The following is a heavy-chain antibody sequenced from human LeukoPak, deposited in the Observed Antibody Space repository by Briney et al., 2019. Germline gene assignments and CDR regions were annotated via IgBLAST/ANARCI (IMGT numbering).Heavy chain of an antibody. CDR1: GGSITKNY. V-gene: IGHV4-59*13. CDR2: THDSGNS. Sequence: SETLSLTCTVSGGSITKNYWAWIRQPPGKGLEWIGYTHDSGNSNYNPSLRSRVTISIDTSKNQFSLKLTSVTATDTAVYYCARDRSAAPADYWGQGTLVTVSS. CDR3: ARDRSAAPADY. D-gene: IGHD6-13*01. J-gene: IGHJ4*02.